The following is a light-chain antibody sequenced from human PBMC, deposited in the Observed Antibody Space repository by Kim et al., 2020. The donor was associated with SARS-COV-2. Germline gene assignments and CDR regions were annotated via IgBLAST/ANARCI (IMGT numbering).Light chain of an antibody. J-gene: IGLJ1*01. CDR3: CSYAGSYTSPYV. V-gene: IGLV2-11*01. CDR1: SSDVGGYNY. Sequence: SVTISCTGTSSDVGGYNYVSWYQQHPGKAPKLMIYDVSKRPSGVPDRFSGSKSGSTASLTISGLQAEDEADYYCCSYAGSYTSPYVFGTGTKVTVL. CDR2: DVS.